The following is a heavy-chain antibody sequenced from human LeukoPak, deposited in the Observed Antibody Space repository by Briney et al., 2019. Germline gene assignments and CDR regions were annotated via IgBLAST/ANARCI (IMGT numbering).Heavy chain of an antibody. CDR2: IIPIFGIA. Sequence: ASVKVSCKASGGTFSSYAISWVRQAPGQGLEWMGRIIPIFGIANYAQKFQGRVTITADKSTSTAYMEMSSLRSEDTAVYYCPRPHCSSTSCYPPSDYYYGMDVWGKETTLTVSS. V-gene: IGHV1-69*04. D-gene: IGHD2-2*01. J-gene: IGHJ6*04. CDR3: PRPHCSSTSCYPPSDYYYGMDV. CDR1: GGTFSSYA.